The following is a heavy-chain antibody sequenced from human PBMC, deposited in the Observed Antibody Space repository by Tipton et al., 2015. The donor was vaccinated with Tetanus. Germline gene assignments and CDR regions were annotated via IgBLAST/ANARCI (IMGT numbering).Heavy chain of an antibody. CDR3: ARPVKQGLVPVDS. CDR2: THHSGNT. V-gene: IGHV4-59*01. J-gene: IGHJ4*02. D-gene: IGHD6-19*01. Sequence: TLSLTCSVSGASIRSYYWNWIRQVPGKGLEWIGYTHHSGNTKYNPSLSGRVTTSVDTSKNQSSLKISSLTAADTAVYYCARPVKQGLVPVDSWGQGTLVTVSS. CDR1: GASIRSYY.